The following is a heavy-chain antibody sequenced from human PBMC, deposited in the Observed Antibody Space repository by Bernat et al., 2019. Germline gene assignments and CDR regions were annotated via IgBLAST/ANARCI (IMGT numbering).Heavy chain of an antibody. CDR3: AREGGVAAGTK. CDR1: GGSFSGYY. D-gene: IGHD6-13*01. J-gene: IGHJ4*02. V-gene: IGHV4-34*01. CDR2: INHSGST. Sequence: QVQLQQWGAGLLKPSETLSLTCAVYGGSFSGYYWSWIRQPPGKGLEWIGEINHSGSTNYNPSLKSRVTISVDTSKNQFSLKLSSMTAADTAVYYCAREGGVAAGTKWGQGTLVTVSS.